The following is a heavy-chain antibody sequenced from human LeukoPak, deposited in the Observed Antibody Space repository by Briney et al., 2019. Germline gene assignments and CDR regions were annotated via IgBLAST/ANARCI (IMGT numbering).Heavy chain of an antibody. CDR2: INHSGST. V-gene: IGHV4-34*01. CDR3: ASQIVVVPATRFDY. Sequence: SETLSFTCAVYGGSFSGYYWSWIRQPPGKGLEWIGEINHSGSTNYNPSLKSRVTISVDTSKNQFSLKLSSVTAADTAVYYCASQIVVVPATRFDYWGQGTLVTVSS. J-gene: IGHJ4*02. CDR1: GGSFSGYY. D-gene: IGHD2-2*01.